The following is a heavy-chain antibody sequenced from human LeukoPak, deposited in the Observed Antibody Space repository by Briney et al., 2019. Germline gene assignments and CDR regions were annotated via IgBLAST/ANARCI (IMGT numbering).Heavy chain of an antibody. J-gene: IGHJ4*02. D-gene: IGHD6-13*01. Sequence: GGSLRLSCEASGFAFNIYTMNWVRQAPGKGLEWVSAISGSGGSTYYADSVKGRFTISRDNSKNTLYLQMNSLRAEDTAVYYCAKEPRRGGSSFDYWGQGTLVTVSS. CDR1: GFAFNIYT. V-gene: IGHV3-23*01. CDR2: ISGSGGST. CDR3: AKEPRRGGSSFDY.